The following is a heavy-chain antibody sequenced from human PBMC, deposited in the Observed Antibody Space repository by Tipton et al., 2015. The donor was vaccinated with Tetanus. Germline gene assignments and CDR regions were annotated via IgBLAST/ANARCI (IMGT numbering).Heavy chain of an antibody. CDR2: IYSYSGSS. D-gene: IGHD3-22*01. V-gene: IGHV4-39*01. J-gene: IGHJ1*01. CDR3: ARQDTLNYYYVGYFHD. CDR1: GGSISSGTYY. Sequence: PGLVKPSETLSLTCTVSGGSISSGTYYWNWIRQTPGKGLEWIGSIYSYSGSSFQNPSLKSRVTISLDTSKNQFSLQLRSVTAADTAVYYCARQDTLNYYYVGYFHDWGQGTLVTVSS.